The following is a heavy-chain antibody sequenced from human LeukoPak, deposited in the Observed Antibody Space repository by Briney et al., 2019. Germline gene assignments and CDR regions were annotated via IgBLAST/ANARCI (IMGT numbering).Heavy chain of an antibody. D-gene: IGHD6-13*01. CDR3: ARESPPYSSSWYYFDY. J-gene: IGHJ4*02. V-gene: IGHV3-30-3*01. CDR2: ISYDGSNK. Sequence: PGGSLRLSCAASGFTFSGYAMHWVRQAPGKGLEWVAVISYDGSNKYYADSVKGRFTISRDNSKNTLYLQMNSLRAEDTAVYYCARESPPYSSSWYYFDYWGQGTLVTVSS. CDR1: GFTFSGYA.